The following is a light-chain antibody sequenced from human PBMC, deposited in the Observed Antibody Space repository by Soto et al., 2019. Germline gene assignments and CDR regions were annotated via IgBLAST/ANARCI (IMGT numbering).Light chain of an antibody. CDR1: QSVSNH. V-gene: IGKV3-11*01. CDR2: DAF. Sequence: EIVLTQSPATLSLSPGERATLSCRASQSVSNHLAWYQQKPGQAPRLLIYDAFNRATGIPARFSGSGSGTDFTLTISSLEPEDFALYYCGQFVSSPPRTFGQGTKVEIK. J-gene: IGKJ1*01. CDR3: GQFVSSPPRT.